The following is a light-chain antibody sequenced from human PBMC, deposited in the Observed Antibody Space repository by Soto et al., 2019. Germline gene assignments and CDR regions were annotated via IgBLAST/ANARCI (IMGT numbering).Light chain of an antibody. CDR2: AAS. CDR1: QGISSY. CDR3: QQLNRYPIT. V-gene: IGKV1-9*01. Sequence: DIQLTQSPSFLSASVGDRDTITCRAGQGISSYLDWYQQKPGKAPMLLIYAASTLQSGVPSRFSGSGSGTEFTLTISSLQPEDFATYYCQQLNRYPITFGQGTRLEIK. J-gene: IGKJ5*01.